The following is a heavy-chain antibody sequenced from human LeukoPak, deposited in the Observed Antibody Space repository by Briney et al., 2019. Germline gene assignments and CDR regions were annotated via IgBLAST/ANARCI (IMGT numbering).Heavy chain of an antibody. D-gene: IGHD2-2*01. CDR1: GFTFSTCA. V-gene: IGHV3-23*01. CDR3: AKAHCSPTSCSRIDY. J-gene: IGHJ4*02. Sequence: GGSLRLSCAASGFTFSTCAMGWVRQAPGKGLGWVSAISGSGGSTFYADSVKGRITISRDNSKNTVYLQMSGLRAEDTAFYCAKAHCSPTSCSRIDYWGQGTLVTVSS. CDR2: ISGSGGST.